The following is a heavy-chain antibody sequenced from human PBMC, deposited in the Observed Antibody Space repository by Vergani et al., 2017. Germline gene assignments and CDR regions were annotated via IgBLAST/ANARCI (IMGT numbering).Heavy chain of an antibody. CDR2: IYYSGST. D-gene: IGHD4-23*01. CDR1: GGSISSSSYY. CDR3: ATGPSTVVTREAFDI. Sequence: QVQLQESGPGLVKPSETLSLTCTVSGGSISSSSYYWGWIRQPPGKGLEWIGSIYYSGSTYYNPSLKSRVTISVDTSKNQFSLKLSSMTAADTDVYYCATGPSTVVTREAFDIWGQGTMVTVSS. V-gene: IGHV4-39*01. J-gene: IGHJ3*02.